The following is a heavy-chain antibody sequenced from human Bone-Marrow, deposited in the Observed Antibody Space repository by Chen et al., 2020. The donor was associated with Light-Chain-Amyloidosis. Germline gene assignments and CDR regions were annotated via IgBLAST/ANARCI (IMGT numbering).Heavy chain of an antibody. J-gene: IGHJ4*02. D-gene: IGHD5-12*01. Sequence: EVQLEQSGQEVQKPGESLKLSCKGSGYTFPNYWIGWVRQMPGKGLEWMGVIYPDYSDARYSPSFEGQVTISADKSITTAYLQWRSLKSSDTAMYYCARRRDGYNFDYWGQGTLVTVSS. CDR1: GYTFPNYW. V-gene: IGHV5-51*01. CDR3: ARRRDGYNFDY. CDR2: IYPDYSDA.